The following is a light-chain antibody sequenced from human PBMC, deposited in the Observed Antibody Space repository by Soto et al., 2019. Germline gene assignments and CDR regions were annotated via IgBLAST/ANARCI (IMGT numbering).Light chain of an antibody. CDR1: QGISNW. CDR2: TGS. J-gene: IGKJ4*01. V-gene: IGKV1-12*01. CDR3: QQANSFPPT. Sequence: DIQMTQSPSSVSASVGDRVSITCRASQGISNWLAWYQQKPGRAPKLLIYTGSSLQSGVPSRFSGTGSGTDFTLTIRSLLPEYGATYYGQQANSFPPTLGGGTKVEIK.